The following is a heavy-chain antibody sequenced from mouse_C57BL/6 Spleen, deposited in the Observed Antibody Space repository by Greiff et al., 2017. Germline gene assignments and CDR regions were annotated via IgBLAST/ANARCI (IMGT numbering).Heavy chain of an antibody. D-gene: IGHD2-4*01. CDR2: ISDGGSYT. CDR1: GFTFSSYA. J-gene: IGHJ3*01. Sequence: EVQRVESGGGLVKPGGSLKLSCAASGFTFSSYAMSWVRQTPEKRLEWVATISDGGSYTYYPDNVKGRFTISRDNAKNNLYLQMSHLKSEDTAMYYCARDGGDYDGDPFAYWGQGTLVTVSA. CDR3: ARDGGDYDGDPFAY. V-gene: IGHV5-4*01.